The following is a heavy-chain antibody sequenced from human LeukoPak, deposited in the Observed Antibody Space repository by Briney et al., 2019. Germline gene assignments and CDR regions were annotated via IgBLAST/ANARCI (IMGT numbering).Heavy chain of an antibody. Sequence: ASVKVSCKASGYRFTGYYIHWVRQAPGQGLEWMGWINPNNGGTNYAQKFQGRVTMARDTSITTTYMELSSLRSDDTAVYYCARDSGDYYGSGSRSDPWGQGTLVTVSS. CDR1: GYRFTGYY. CDR3: ARDSGDYYGSGSRSDP. CDR2: INPNNGGT. J-gene: IGHJ5*02. D-gene: IGHD3-10*01. V-gene: IGHV1-2*02.